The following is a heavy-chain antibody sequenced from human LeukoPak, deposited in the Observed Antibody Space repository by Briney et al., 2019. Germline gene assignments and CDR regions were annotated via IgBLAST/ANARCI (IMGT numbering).Heavy chain of an antibody. Sequence: SETLSLTCTVSGGSISNYYWSWVRQPPGKGLEWIGFIYYSGSTNSNPSLKSRVTISVDKVKNQFSLKLSSVTAADTALYYCARHLTDCSSTTCYLGPYGMDVWGQGTTVTVSS. CDR3: ARHLTDCSSTTCYLGPYGMDV. J-gene: IGHJ6*02. D-gene: IGHD2-2*01. CDR2: IYYSGST. V-gene: IGHV4-59*08. CDR1: GGSISNYY.